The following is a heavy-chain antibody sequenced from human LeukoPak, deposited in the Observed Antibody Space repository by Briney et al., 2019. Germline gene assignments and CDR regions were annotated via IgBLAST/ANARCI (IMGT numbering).Heavy chain of an antibody. CDR2: INPNSGGT. V-gene: IGHV1-2*02. J-gene: IGHJ3*02. CDR3: ASLYYYDSSGVIDAFDI. CDR1: GYTFTGYY. D-gene: IGHD3-22*01. Sequence: GASVKVSCKASGYTFTGYYMHWVRQAPGQGLEWMGWINPNSGGTNYAQKFQGRVTMNRDTSISTAYMELSRLRSDDTAVYYCASLYYYDSSGVIDAFDIWGQGTMVTVSS.